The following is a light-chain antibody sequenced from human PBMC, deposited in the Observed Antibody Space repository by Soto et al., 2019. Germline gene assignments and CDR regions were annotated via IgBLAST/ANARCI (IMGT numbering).Light chain of an antibody. J-gene: IGKJ2*01. CDR1: QGISSY. CDR2: AAS. CDR3: QQLNNYPYT. Sequence: DIPLTQSPSFLSASVGDRVTITCRASQGISSYLAWYQQKPGKAPKLLIYAASTLQSGVPSRFSGSGSGTEFTLTINTLQPEDFATYYCQQLNNYPYTFGQGTSLEIK. V-gene: IGKV1-9*01.